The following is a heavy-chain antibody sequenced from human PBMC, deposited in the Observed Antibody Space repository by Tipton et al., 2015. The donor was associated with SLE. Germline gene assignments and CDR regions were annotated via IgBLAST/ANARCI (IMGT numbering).Heavy chain of an antibody. Sequence: TLSLTCAVSGYSISSGYYWGWIRQPPGKGLEWIGSIYHSGSTYYNPSLKSRVTISVDTSKNQFSLKLSSVTAADTAVYYCARASGPPQRNIVVVVAATRARDAFDIWGQGTMVTVSS. CDR3: ARASGPPQRNIVVVVAATRARDAFDI. V-gene: IGHV4-38-2*01. J-gene: IGHJ3*02. D-gene: IGHD2-15*01. CDR2: IYHSGST. CDR1: GYSISSGYY.